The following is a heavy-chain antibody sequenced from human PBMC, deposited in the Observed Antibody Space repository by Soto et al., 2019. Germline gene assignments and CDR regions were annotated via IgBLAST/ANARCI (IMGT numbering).Heavy chain of an antibody. D-gene: IGHD2-2*01. Sequence: QFQLVQSGAEVKKPGASVKVSCKASGYTFTTYDISWVRQAPGQGLEGMGWISAYNGNTNYAQKLQGRVTMTTGTSTSTAYMELRSLRSDDTAVYYCARVGGYCSSTSCYRWFDPWGQGTLVTVSS. CDR2: ISAYNGNT. J-gene: IGHJ5*02. V-gene: IGHV1-18*04. CDR3: ARVGGYCSSTSCYRWFDP. CDR1: GYTFTTYD.